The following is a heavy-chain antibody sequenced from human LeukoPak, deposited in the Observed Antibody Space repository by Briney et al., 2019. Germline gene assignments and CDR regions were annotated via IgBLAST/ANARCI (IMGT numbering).Heavy chain of an antibody. Sequence: GGSLRLSCAASGFTFSSYAMHWVRQAPGKGLEWVAVISYDGSNKYYADSVKGRFTISRDNSKNTLYLQMNSLRAEDTAVYYCARVTYYDFWSGSLFNPWGREPWSPSPQ. CDR2: ISYDGSNK. CDR1: GFTFSSYA. D-gene: IGHD3-3*01. CDR3: ARVTYYDFWSGSLFNP. J-gene: IGHJ5*02. V-gene: IGHV3-30-3*01.